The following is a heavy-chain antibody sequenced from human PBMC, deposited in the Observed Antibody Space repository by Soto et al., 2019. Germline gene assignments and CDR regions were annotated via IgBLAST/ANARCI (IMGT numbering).Heavy chain of an antibody. Sequence: KTSETLSLTCTVSGGSISSSSYYWGWIRQPPGKGLEWIGSIYYSGSTYYNPSLKSRVTISVDTSKNQFSLKLSSVTAADTAVYYCARLAYYYDSSGYYSPRGGAYYFDYWGQGTLVTVSS. J-gene: IGHJ4*02. CDR1: GGSISSSSYY. V-gene: IGHV4-39*01. CDR2: IYYSGST. CDR3: ARLAYYYDSSGYYSPRGGAYYFDY. D-gene: IGHD3-22*01.